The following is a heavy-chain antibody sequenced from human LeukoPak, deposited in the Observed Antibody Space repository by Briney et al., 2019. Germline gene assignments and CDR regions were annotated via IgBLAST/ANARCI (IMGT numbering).Heavy chain of an antibody. CDR1: GYTFSNYW. D-gene: IGHD2-8*01. J-gene: IGHJ4*02. V-gene: IGHV5-51*01. Sequence: GESLKISCKASGYTFSNYWIGWVRQMPGEGLEWMGIIYPGDSDTRYSPSSQGQVTISADKSISTAYLQWTSLKASDTAMYYCARHSRGHCTHGICNFDCWGQGTLVTVSS. CDR2: IYPGDSDT. CDR3: ARHSRGHCTHGICNFDC.